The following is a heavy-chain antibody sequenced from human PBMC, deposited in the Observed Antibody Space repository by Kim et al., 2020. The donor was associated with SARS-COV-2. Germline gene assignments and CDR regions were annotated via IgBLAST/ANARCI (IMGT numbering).Heavy chain of an antibody. CDR2: IYYSGST. CDR1: GGSISSYY. CDR3: ARQAGLWFGELYPYYFDY. D-gene: IGHD3-10*01. Sequence: SETLSLTCTVSGGSISSYYWSWIRQPPGKGLEWIGYIYYSGSTNYNPSLKSRVTISVDTSKNQFSLKLSSVTAEDTAVYYCARQAGLWFGELYPYYFDYWGQGTLVTVSS. J-gene: IGHJ4*02. V-gene: IGHV4-59*08.